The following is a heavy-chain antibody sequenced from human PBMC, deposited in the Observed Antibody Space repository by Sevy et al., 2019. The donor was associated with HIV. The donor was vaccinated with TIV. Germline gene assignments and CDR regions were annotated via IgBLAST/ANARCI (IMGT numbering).Heavy chain of an antibody. CDR1: GFTFSDYY. V-gene: IGHV3-11*01. CDR3: ARDVVLVPAAIWFDP. D-gene: IGHD2-2*01. Sequence: GGSLRLSCAASGFTFSDYYMSWIRQAPGKGLEWVSYISSSGSTIYYADSVKGRFTISRDNAKNSLYLQMNSLRAEDTAVYDCARDVVLVPAAIWFDPWGQGTLVTVSS. J-gene: IGHJ5*02. CDR2: ISSSGSTI.